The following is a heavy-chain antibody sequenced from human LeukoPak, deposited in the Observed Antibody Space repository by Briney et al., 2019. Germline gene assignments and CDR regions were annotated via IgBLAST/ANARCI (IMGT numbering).Heavy chain of an antibody. CDR1: GYTFTSYY. Sequence: ASVKVSCKASGYTFTSYYMHWVRQAPGQGLEWMGIINPSGGSTSYAQKFQGRVTMTRDTSPSTVYMELSSLRSEDTAVYYCARDESTYYDFWSGYGPWAWFDPWGQGTLVTVSS. D-gene: IGHD3-3*01. J-gene: IGHJ5*02. CDR2: INPSGGST. CDR3: ARDESTYYDFWSGYGPWAWFDP. V-gene: IGHV1-46*01.